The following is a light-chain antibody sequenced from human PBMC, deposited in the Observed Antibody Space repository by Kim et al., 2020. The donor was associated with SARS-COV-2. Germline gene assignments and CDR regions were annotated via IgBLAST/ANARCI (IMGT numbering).Light chain of an antibody. J-gene: IGLJ2*01. CDR2: QDS. V-gene: IGLV3-1*01. Sequence: LSPHQTASITCSGAKLGDQYACWYQQKQGPSPVLVIYQDSKRPSGIPERFSGSNSGNTATLTISGTQAMDEADYYCQAWDSSTVVFGGGTQLTVL. CDR3: QAWDSSTVV. CDR1: KLGDQY.